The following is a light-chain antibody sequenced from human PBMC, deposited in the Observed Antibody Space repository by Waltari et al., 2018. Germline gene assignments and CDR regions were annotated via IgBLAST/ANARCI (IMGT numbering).Light chain of an antibody. CDR2: AAS. CDR3: QQYYTFPPT. J-gene: IGKJ1*01. V-gene: IGKV1-8*01. Sequence: AIQVTQSPSSFSASIGDSVTITFRASQDLSSYLAWYQQRPGTAPKLLIYAASTLQSGVPSRFSGSGSGTEFTLTVNVLQSEDFATYYCQQYYTFPPTFGQGTKVEIK. CDR1: QDLSSY.